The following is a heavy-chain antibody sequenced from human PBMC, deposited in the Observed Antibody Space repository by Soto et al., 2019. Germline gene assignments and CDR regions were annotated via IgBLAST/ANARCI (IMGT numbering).Heavy chain of an antibody. D-gene: IGHD6-19*01. J-gene: IGHJ4*02. V-gene: IGHV3-11*01. Sequence: QGQLVESGGGLVQPGGSLRLSCAASGYIFSDYYMTWICQALGKGLEWVSYISTSVTIISYADSVKGRFTISRDDAKNSLYLQMNSLRADDTAIYYCARAWGSGWSLDYWGQGTLVTVSS. CDR1: GYIFSDYY. CDR3: ARAWGSGWSLDY. CDR2: ISTSVTII.